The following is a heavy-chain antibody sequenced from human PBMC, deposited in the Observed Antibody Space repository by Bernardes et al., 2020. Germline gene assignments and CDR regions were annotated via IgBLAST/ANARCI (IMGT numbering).Heavy chain of an antibody. CDR3: TTGYSSLVPAAPADY. Sequence: GGSLRLSCTASGFTFSNAWMSWVRQAPGKGLEWVGRIKSKTDGGTTDYAAPVKGRFTISRDDSKNTLYLQMNSLKTEDTAVYYCTTGYSSLVPAAPADYWGQGTLVTVSS. J-gene: IGHJ4*02. D-gene: IGHD2-2*01. V-gene: IGHV3-15*01. CDR2: IKSKTDGGTT. CDR1: GFTFSNAW.